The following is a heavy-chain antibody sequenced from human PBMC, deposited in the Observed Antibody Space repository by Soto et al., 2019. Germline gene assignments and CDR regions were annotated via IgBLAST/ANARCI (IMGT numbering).Heavy chain of an antibody. V-gene: IGHV3-9*01. Sequence: GGSLRLSCAASGITFSNYALNWVRQAPGKGLEWVSGISWNSGSIGYADSVKGRFTISRDNAKNSLYLQMNSLRAEDTALYYCAKERYSSGWYGIPYYYYGMDVWGQGTTVTAP. CDR2: ISWNSGSI. CDR3: AKERYSSGWYGIPYYYYGMDV. D-gene: IGHD6-19*01. J-gene: IGHJ6*02. CDR1: GITFSNYA.